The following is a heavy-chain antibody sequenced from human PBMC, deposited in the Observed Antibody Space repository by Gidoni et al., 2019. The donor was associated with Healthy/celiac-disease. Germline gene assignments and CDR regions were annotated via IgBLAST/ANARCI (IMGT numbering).Heavy chain of an antibody. CDR3: ASVVGNWRFVFDY. V-gene: IGHV4-39*01. D-gene: IGHD1-20*01. J-gene: IGHJ4*02. Sequence: QLQLQESGPGLVKPSETLSLTCTVSGVSIRSSSYYWGWFRQHPGKGLEWIGSIYYSWSTYYNPSLKSRVTISVDTSKNQFSLKLSSVTAADTAVYYCASVVGNWRFVFDYWGQGTLVTVSS. CDR2: IYYSWST. CDR1: GVSIRSSSYY.